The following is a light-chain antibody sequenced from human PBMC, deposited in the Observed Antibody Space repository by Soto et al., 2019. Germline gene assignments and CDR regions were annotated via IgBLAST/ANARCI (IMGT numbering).Light chain of an antibody. J-gene: IGKJ1*01. CDR3: QQTYTPPGT. Sequence: DLQMTQSPSSLSASVGDRITITCRASQSVSKYLNWYQQKPGEAPKLLIFAAISLHSGAPSRFSRRRSGTYFILTISDLQPEDFASYYCQQTYTPPGTFGRGTSVEIK. V-gene: IGKV1-39*01. CDR2: AAI. CDR1: QSVSKY.